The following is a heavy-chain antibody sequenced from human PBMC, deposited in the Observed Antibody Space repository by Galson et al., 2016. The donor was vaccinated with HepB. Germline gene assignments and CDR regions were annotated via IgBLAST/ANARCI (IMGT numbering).Heavy chain of an antibody. CDR3: ARDGDHGIGGYFSSP. CDR2: INTDGSIT. J-gene: IGHJ5*02. V-gene: IGHV3-74*01. D-gene: IGHD6-25*01. Sequence: SLRLSCAASGFTFSSYWIYWVRQAPGKGLVWVSRINTDGSITTYADSVRGRFTISRDNARNTVSLQMNSLRTEDTAVYYCARDGDHGIGGYFSSPWGQGTPVTVSS. CDR1: GFTFSSYW.